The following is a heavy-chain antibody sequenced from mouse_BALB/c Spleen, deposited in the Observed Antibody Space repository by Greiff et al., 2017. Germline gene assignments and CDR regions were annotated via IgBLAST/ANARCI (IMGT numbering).Heavy chain of an antibody. D-gene: IGHD4-1*01. CDR3: KTGTGFAY. CDR1: GYSFTGYW. V-gene: IGHV1-5*01. Sequence: VQLQQSGTVLARPGASVKMSCKASGYSFTGYWMHWVKQRPGQGLEWIGAIYPGNSDTSYNQKFKGKAKLTAVTSASTAYMELSNLTNEDSAVYYCKTGTGFAYWGQGTLVTVSA. J-gene: IGHJ3*01. CDR2: IYPGNSDT.